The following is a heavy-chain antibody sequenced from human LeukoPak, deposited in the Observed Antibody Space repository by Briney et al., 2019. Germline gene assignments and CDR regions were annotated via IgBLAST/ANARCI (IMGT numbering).Heavy chain of an antibody. V-gene: IGHV4-4*07. J-gene: IGHJ6*03. CDR1: GGSISSFC. D-gene: IGHD3-3*01. CDR3: ARDGRKDGDFWSGPRRGNYYMDL. CDR2: TDTSGST. Sequence: PSQTLALTCTVSGGSISSFCCSWLRQPAGRGLGWSGPTDTSGSTNYDPCLKSRVTISVDKSKNQSYQNLSSVTPADTAVYYCARDGRKDGDFWSGPRRGNYYMDLWGKGTTVTVSS.